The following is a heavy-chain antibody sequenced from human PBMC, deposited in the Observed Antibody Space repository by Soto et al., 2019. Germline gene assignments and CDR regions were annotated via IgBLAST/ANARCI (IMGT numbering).Heavy chain of an antibody. CDR3: ARDLRYYDSSGYYPDAFDI. D-gene: IGHD3-22*01. V-gene: IGHV4-31*03. CDR1: GGSISSSNYY. CDR2: IYYSGST. J-gene: IGHJ3*02. Sequence: SETLSLTCTVSGGSISSSNYYWSWIRQHPGKGLEWIGYIYYSGSTYYNPSLKSRVTMSVDTSKNQFSLKLISVTAADTAVYYCARDLRYYDSSGYYPDAFDIWGQGTMVTVSS.